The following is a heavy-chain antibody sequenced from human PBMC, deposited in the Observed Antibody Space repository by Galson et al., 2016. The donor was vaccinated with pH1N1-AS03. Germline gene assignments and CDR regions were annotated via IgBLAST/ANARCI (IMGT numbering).Heavy chain of an antibody. J-gene: IGHJ4*02. CDR3: ANRVFYTGYDSDYCDY. V-gene: IGHV2-5*02. Sequence: PALVKPTQTLTLTCTFSGLSLRARGVGVGWIRQPPGKALEWLALIYWDGDKRYSPSLKSRLTITKDTSKNQVVLTMTNMDPVYIATYYCANRVFYTGYDSDYCDYWGQGMLVTVSS. CDR2: IYWDGDK. CDR1: GLSLRARGVG. D-gene: IGHD5-12*01.